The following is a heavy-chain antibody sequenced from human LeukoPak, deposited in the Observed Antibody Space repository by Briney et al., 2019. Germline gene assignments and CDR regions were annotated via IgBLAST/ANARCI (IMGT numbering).Heavy chain of an antibody. CDR2: IFGSGSS. Sequence: SETLSLTCTVSGGSISDYYWSWIRQPPGKGLEWIGWIFGSGSSNYNPSLKSRLTISVDTSKNQFSLKLTSATAADTAVYYCARDVARSGDLFGWFDPWGQGTLVIVSS. CDR3: ARDVARSGDLFGWFDP. CDR1: GGSISDYY. J-gene: IGHJ5*02. D-gene: IGHD3-10*01. V-gene: IGHV4-59*01.